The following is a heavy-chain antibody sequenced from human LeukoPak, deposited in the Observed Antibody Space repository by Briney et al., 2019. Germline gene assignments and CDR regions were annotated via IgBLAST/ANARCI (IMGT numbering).Heavy chain of an antibody. J-gene: IGHJ2*01. CDR3: ARAFRARYFDL. CDR1: DDSISSSSYY. CDR2: IYYRGST. Sequence: SETLSLTCTVSDDSISSSSYYWGWIRQPPGKGLEWIGAIYYRGSTYYNPSLMSRVTISVDTSKKQFSLKLSSVTAADTAVYYCARAFRARYFDLWGRGTLVTVSS. D-gene: IGHD2/OR15-2a*01. V-gene: IGHV4-39*01.